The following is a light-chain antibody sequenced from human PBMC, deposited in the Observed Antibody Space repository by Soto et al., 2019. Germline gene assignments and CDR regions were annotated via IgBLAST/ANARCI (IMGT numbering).Light chain of an antibody. Sequence: DIQLTQSPSFLSASVGDRVTITCRASQGISSYLAWYQQKPGKAPKLLSYAASTLQSGVPSRFSGSGSGTEFTLTISSLQPEDVAAYYCQQANSFPITFGQGTRLE. CDR2: AAS. CDR1: QGISSY. V-gene: IGKV1-9*01. CDR3: QQANSFPIT. J-gene: IGKJ5*01.